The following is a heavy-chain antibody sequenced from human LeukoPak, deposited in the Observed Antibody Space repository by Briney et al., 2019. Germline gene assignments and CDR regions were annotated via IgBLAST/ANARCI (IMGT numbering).Heavy chain of an antibody. CDR3: ASSLQSSSGWYYFDY. J-gene: IGHJ4*02. Sequence: GASVKVSCKASGYTFTGYYMHWVRQAPGQGLEWMGWINPNSGSTNYAQKFQGRVTMTRDTSISTAYMELSRLRSDDTAVYYCASSLQSSSGWYYFDYWGQGTLVTVSS. V-gene: IGHV1-2*02. CDR2: INPNSGST. D-gene: IGHD6-19*01. CDR1: GYTFTGYY.